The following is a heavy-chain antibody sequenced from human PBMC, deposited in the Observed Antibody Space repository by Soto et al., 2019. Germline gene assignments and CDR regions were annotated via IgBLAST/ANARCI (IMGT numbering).Heavy chain of an antibody. V-gene: IGHV3-7*01. CDR1: GFTFSSYW. D-gene: IGHD1-26*01. CDR2: IKQDGSEK. J-gene: IGHJ4*02. Sequence: LSCKASGFTFSSYWMSWVRQAPGKGLEWVANIKQDGSEKYYVDSVKGRFTISRDNAKNSLYLQMNSLRAEDTAVYYCARLSHLVGVPFYYWGQGT. CDR3: ARLSHLVGVPFYY.